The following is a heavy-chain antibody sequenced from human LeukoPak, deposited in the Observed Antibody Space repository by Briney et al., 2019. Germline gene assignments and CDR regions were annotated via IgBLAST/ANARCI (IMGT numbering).Heavy chain of an antibody. CDR1: SGSISSYY. J-gene: IGHJ4*02. V-gene: IGHV4-59*01. CDR2: IFYSGST. D-gene: IGHD4-17*01. CDR3: ARGPTRYYFDC. Sequence: SETLSLTCTVSSGSISSYYWSWIRQPPGKGLEWIGYIFYSGSTNYNPSLKSRVTISVDTSKNQFSLGLSSVTASDTAVYYCARGPTRYYFDCWGQGTLVTVSS.